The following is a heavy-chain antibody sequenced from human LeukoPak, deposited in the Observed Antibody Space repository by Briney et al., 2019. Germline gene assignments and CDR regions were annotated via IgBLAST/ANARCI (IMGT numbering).Heavy chain of an antibody. CDR1: GGTFSSYA. CDR2: INAGNGNT. J-gene: IGHJ6*02. V-gene: IGHV1-3*01. Sequence: ASVKVSCKASGGTFSSYAMHWVRQAPGQRLEWMGWINAGNGNTKYSQKFQGRVTITRDTSASTAYMELSSLRSEDTAVYYCARALMHHYYYGMDVWGQGTTVTVSS. CDR3: ARALMHHYYYGMDV.